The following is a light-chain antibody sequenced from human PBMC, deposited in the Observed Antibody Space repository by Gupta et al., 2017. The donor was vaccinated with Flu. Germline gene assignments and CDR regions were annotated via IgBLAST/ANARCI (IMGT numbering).Light chain of an antibody. CDR3: QQDGSSPYN. CDR1: QSVSSSY. Sequence: EIVLTQSPGTLSLSPGERATLSCRASQSVSSSYLAWYQQKPGQAPRLLIYGGSSRASGIPDRFSGSGSRTDFTLTISRLEPEDSAVYYCQQDGSSPYNFGQGTKLEIK. V-gene: IGKV3-20*01. CDR2: GGS. J-gene: IGKJ2*01.